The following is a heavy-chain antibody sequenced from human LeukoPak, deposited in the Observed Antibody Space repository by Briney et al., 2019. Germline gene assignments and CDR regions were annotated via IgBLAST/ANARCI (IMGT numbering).Heavy chain of an antibody. CDR3: ARHPIYSGLRYFDY. V-gene: IGHV5-51*01. CDR2: IYPGDSDT. J-gene: IGHJ4*02. CDR1: GYSFTSYW. D-gene: IGHD5-12*01. Sequence: GESLQISCKGSGYSFTSYWIGWVRQMPGKGLEWTGIIYPGDSDTRYSPSFQGQVTISSDKSISTAYLQWSSLKASDTAMYYCARHPIYSGLRYFDYWGQGTLVTVSS.